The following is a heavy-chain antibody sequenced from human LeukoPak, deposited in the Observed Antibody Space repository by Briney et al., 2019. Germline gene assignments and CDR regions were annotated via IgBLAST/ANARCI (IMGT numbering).Heavy chain of an antibody. CDR1: GFTFTSYT. CDR3: ARRDSGSNAFDY. Sequence: GGSLRFSCAASGFTFTSYTMRWVRLAPGKGLEWVASISGSGYSKYYADSVKGRFTISRDNSKNTLYLQLDSLRAEDTAIYYCARRDSGSNAFDYWGQGTLVTVSS. J-gene: IGHJ4*02. CDR2: ISGSGYSK. D-gene: IGHD3-10*01. V-gene: IGHV3-23*01.